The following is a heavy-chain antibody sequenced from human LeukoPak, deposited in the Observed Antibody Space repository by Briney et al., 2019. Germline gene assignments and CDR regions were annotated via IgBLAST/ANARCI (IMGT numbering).Heavy chain of an antibody. Sequence: GGSLRLSCAASGFTFSSYAMTWVRQAPGKGLEWISAVSYDITRTFYADSVKGRFAISRDNSSNTLFLQMNSLRADDTAVYYCARPGCGGNCYYRMDVWGKGTTVTVFS. CDR3: ARPGCGGNCYYRMDV. V-gene: IGHV3-23*01. D-gene: IGHD2-21*01. J-gene: IGHJ6*04. CDR2: VSYDITRT. CDR1: GFTFSSYA.